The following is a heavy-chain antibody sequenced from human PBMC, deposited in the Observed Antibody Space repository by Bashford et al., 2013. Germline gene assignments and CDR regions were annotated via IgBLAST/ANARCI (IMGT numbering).Heavy chain of an antibody. Sequence: VRQAPGKGLEWVSAISGSGGSTYYADSVKGRFTISRDNSKNTLYLQMNSLRAEDTAVYYCAKAWFNVVVPSGTTLDYWGQGTLVTVSS. J-gene: IGHJ4*02. D-gene: IGHD2-2*01. V-gene: IGHV3-23*01. CDR2: ISGSGGST. CDR3: AKAWFNVVVPSGTTLDY.